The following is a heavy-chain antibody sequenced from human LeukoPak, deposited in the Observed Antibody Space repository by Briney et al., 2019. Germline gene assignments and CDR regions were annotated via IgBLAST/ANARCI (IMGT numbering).Heavy chain of an antibody. CDR2: ISGSGGST. CDR1: GFTFSSYA. CDR3: ARGNPYYGDYGMDV. D-gene: IGHD4-17*01. J-gene: IGHJ6*02. V-gene: IGHV3-23*01. Sequence: PGGSLRLSCAASGFTFSSYAMSWVRQAPGKGLEWVSAISGSGGSTYYADSVKGRFTISRDNSKNTLYLQMNSLRAEDTAVYYCARGNPYYGDYGMDVWGQGTTVTVSS.